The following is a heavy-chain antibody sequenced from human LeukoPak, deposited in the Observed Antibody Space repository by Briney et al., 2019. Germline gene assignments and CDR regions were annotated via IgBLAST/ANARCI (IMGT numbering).Heavy chain of an antibody. CDR1: GFTFSSYE. CDR2: ISSSGSTI. Sequence: GGSLRLSCAASGFTFSSYEMNWVRQAPGKGLEWVSYISSSGSTIYYADSVKGRFTISRDNSKNTLSLQMNSLRTEDTAVYYCAKGGYKYDSSGHNYFDYWGQGILVTVSS. J-gene: IGHJ4*02. CDR3: AKGGYKYDSSGHNYFDY. V-gene: IGHV3-48*03. D-gene: IGHD3-22*01.